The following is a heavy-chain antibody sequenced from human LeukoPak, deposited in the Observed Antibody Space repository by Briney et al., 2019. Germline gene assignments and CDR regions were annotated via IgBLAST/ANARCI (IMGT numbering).Heavy chain of an antibody. J-gene: IGHJ4*02. V-gene: IGHV7-4-1*02. Sequence: ASVKVSCKASGYTLTSYAMNWVRQAPGQGLEWMGWINTNTGNPTYAQGFTGRFVFSLDTSVSTAYLQISSLKAEDTAVYYCASAHRQQGAPLMVYWGQGTLVTVSS. CDR3: ASAHRQQGAPLMVY. D-gene: IGHD6-13*01. CDR2: INTNTGNP. CDR1: GYTLTSYA.